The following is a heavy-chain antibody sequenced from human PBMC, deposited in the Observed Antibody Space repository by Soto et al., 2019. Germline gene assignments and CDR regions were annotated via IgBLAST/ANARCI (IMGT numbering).Heavy chain of an antibody. CDR2: INPSGGGT. CDR3: ARDRRHSSGLLDN. V-gene: IGHV1-46*01. J-gene: IGHJ4*02. D-gene: IGHD3-22*01. CDR1: GYTFTSNY. Sequence: QVQLVQSGAEVKMPGASVKLSCKASGYTFTSNYIHWVRQAPGRGLEWMGIINPSGGGTSHNYARKFQGRGSMTVDTSTTTVYMELSRVRSEDTAVYYCARDRRHSSGLLDNWGQGALVTVSS.